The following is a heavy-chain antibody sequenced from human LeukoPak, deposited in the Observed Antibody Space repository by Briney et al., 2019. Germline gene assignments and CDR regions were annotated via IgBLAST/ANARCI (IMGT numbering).Heavy chain of an antibody. CDR3: ARGPNPEIAVAGMIFDY. Sequence: ASVKVSCKTSGYTFTNYYIHWVRQAPGQGLEWMGIINPSGGSTTYAQKFQGRVTITADESTSTAYMELSSLRSEDTALYYCARGPNPEIAVAGMIFDYWGQGTLVTVSS. CDR2: INPSGGST. CDR1: GYTFTNYY. V-gene: IGHV1-46*01. D-gene: IGHD6-19*01. J-gene: IGHJ4*02.